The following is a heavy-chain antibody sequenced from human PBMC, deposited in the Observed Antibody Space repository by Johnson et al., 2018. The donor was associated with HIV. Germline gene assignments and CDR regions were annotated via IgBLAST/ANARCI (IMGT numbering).Heavy chain of an antibody. J-gene: IGHJ3*02. CDR1: GFTFSSYD. CDR2: ISYDGSNK. CDR3: ARVTHIQLWANDAFDI. Sequence: QEKLVESGGGVVQPGRSLRVSCGTSGFTFSSYDMHWVRQAPGKGLEWVAVISYDGSNKYYADSVKGRFTISRDNSKNTLYLQMNSLRAEDTAVYYCARVTHIQLWANDAFDIWGQGTMVTVSS. V-gene: IGHV3-30-3*01. D-gene: IGHD5-18*01.